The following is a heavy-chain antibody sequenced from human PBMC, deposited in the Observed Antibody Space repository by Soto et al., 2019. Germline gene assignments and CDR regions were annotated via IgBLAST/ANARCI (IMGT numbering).Heavy chain of an antibody. Sequence: QLQLQESGPGLVKPSETLSLTCTVSGVSITSSPYYWGWVRQPPGKGLEWIGTISYTENTYHNPSLTSRVTISVDTSKNQFSLKLDSVTAADTAVYYCTSAPNPFYFDYWGQGTPVTVSS. V-gene: IGHV4-39*01. CDR3: TSAPNPFYFDY. CDR1: GVSITSSPYY. J-gene: IGHJ4*02. CDR2: ISYTENT.